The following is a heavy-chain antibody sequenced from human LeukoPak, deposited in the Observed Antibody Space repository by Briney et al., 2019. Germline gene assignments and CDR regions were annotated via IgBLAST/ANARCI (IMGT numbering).Heavy chain of an antibody. CDR3: ARAPYNSKYYITD. CDR2: IYFTGST. J-gene: IGHJ4*02. CDR1: GGSISSSSYY. Sequence: PSETLSLTCTVSGGSISSSSYYWGWIRQPPGKGLEWIGAIYFTGSTYYNPSLKSRVSISEDTSKNRFSLNLTSLTAADTAIYYCARAPYNSKYYITDWGRGTLVTVSS. V-gene: IGHV4-39*07. D-gene: IGHD4-11*01.